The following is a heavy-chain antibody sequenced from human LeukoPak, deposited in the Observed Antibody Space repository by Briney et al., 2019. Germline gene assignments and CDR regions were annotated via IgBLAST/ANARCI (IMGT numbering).Heavy chain of an antibody. CDR2: IRSKAYGGTT. CDR1: GFTFGDYA. J-gene: IGHJ3*02. D-gene: IGHD3-22*01. CDR3: TRVPTSYYYDSSGADAFDI. V-gene: IGHV3-49*03. Sequence: GGSLRLSCTASGFTFGDYAMSWFRQAPGKGLEWVGFIRSKAYGGTTEYAASVKGRFTISRDDSKSIAYLQMNSLKTEDTAVYYCTRVPTSYYYDSSGADAFDIWGQGTMVTVSS.